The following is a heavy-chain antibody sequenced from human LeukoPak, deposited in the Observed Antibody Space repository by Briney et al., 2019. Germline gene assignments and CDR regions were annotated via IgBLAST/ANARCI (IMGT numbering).Heavy chain of an antibody. CDR1: GGSISSYY. V-gene: IGHV4-59*08. CDR2: IYYSGST. Sequence: SETLSLTCTVSGGSISSYYWSWIRQPPGKGLEWIGYIYYSGSTNYNPSLKSRVTISVDTSKNQFSLKLSSVTAADTAVYYCARAAFGGVIVPYYFDYWGQGTLVTVSS. CDR3: ARAAFGGVIVPYYFDY. D-gene: IGHD3-16*02. J-gene: IGHJ4*02.